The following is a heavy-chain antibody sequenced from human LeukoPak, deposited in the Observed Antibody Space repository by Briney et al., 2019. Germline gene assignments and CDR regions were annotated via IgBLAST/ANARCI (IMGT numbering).Heavy chain of an antibody. D-gene: IGHD3-10*01. CDR3: AREHITMTRGGIDY. V-gene: IGHV4-4*02. CDR1: GGSISSTNW. Sequence: PSETLSLTCAVSGGSISSTNWWSWVRQPPGKGLEWIGEVYHSGSTNYNPSLKSRVTISVDKSKNHFSLKLSSVTAADTAVYYCAREHITMTRGGIDYWGQGTLVTVSS. J-gene: IGHJ4*02. CDR2: VYHSGST.